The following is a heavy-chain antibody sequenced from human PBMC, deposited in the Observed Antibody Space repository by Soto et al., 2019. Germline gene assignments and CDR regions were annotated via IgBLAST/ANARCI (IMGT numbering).Heavy chain of an antibody. J-gene: IGHJ4*02. CDR3: AKESTMVRAMDY. CDR1: GFTFDDYA. Sequence: EVQLVESGGGLVQPGRSLRLSCAASGFTFDDYAMHWVRQAPGKGLEWVSGISWNSGSIGYADSVKGRFTISRDNAKNSLYLQMNSLRAEDTALYYCAKESTMVRAMDYWGQGTLVTVSS. V-gene: IGHV3-9*01. D-gene: IGHD3-10*01. CDR2: ISWNSGSI.